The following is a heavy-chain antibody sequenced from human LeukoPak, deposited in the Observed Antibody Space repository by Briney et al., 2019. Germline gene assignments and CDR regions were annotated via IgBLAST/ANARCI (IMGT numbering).Heavy chain of an antibody. V-gene: IGHV4-34*01. CDR2: INHSGST. J-gene: IGHJ6*03. D-gene: IGHD3-3*01. Sequence: SETLSLTCAVYGGSFSGYYWSWIRQPPGKGLEWIGEINHSGSTNYNPSLKSRVTISVDTSKNQFSLKLSSVTAADTAVYYCARGRRPGVTIFGVVTPPRGYYMDVWGKGTTVTVSS. CDR1: GGSFSGYY. CDR3: ARGRRPGVTIFGVVTPPRGYYMDV.